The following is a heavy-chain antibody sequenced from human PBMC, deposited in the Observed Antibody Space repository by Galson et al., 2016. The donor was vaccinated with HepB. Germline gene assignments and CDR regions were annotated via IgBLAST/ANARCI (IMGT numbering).Heavy chain of an antibody. CDR1: GFTFSSYW. V-gene: IGHV3-53*01. CDR2: IYTGGST. D-gene: IGHD3-10*01. CDR3: ARDNFYGSGTYPPYYYYMDV. J-gene: IGHJ6*03. Sequence: SLRLSCAASGFTFSSYWMHWVRQAPGKGLVWVSVIYTGGSTYYGDSVKGRFTISRDNSKTTLYLQMNSLRAEDTAVYYCARDNFYGSGTYPPYYYYMDVWGKGTTVTVSS.